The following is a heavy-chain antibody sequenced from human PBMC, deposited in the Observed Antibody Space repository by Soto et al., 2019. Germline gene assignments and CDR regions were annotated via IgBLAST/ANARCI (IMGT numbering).Heavy chain of an antibody. CDR2: IYYSGST. J-gene: IGHJ5*01. D-gene: IGHD6-19*01. Sequence: NPSETLSLTCTVSGGSISPYYWSWIRQPPGKGLEWIGYIYYSGSTNYNPSLKSRVTISVDTSKNQFSLKLSSVTAADTAVYYCAREGYRSGWSGIGALNWCASWGQGTLVTVS. CDR1: GGSISPYY. V-gene: IGHV4-59*01. CDR3: AREGYRSGWSGIGALNWCAS.